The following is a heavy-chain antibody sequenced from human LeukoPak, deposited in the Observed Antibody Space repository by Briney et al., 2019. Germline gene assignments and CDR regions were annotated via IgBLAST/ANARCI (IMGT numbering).Heavy chain of an antibody. Sequence: GASVKVSCKASGYTFTNYAMHWVRQAPGQGLEWMGIVNPSGGSTTYAQKFQGRVSMTRDTSTSTVYMELSSLRSEDTAVYYCARDPVGVRYNYYGMDVWGQGTTVTVSS. V-gene: IGHV1-46*01. CDR1: GYTFTNYA. CDR3: ARDPVGVRYNYYGMDV. J-gene: IGHJ6*02. CDR2: VNPSGGST. D-gene: IGHD2-8*01.